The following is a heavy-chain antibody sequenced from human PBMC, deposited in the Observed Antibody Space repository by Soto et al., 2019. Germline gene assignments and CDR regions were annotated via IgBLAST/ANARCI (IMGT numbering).Heavy chain of an antibody. Sequence: GASVKVSCKASGYTFTSYGISWVRQAPGQGLEWMGWISAYNGNTNYAQKLQGRVTMTTDTSTSTAYMELRSLRSDDTAVYYCARAVAGFGYYYYGMDVWGQGTTGTVS. CDR2: ISAYNGNT. CDR1: GYTFTSYG. CDR3: ARAVAGFGYYYYGMDV. J-gene: IGHJ6*02. D-gene: IGHD6-19*01. V-gene: IGHV1-18*01.